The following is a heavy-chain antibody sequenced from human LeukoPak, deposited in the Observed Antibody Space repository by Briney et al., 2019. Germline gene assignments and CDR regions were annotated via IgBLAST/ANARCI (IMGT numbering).Heavy chain of an antibody. CDR3: AKAGGGYSSGWYLYMDV. V-gene: IGHV3-48*03. CDR1: GFTFSSYE. CDR2: ISSSGSTI. D-gene: IGHD6-19*01. Sequence: GGSLRLSCAASGFTFSSYEMNWVRQAPGKGLEWVSYISSSGSTIYYADSVKGRFTISRDNAKNSLYLQMNSLRAEDTAVYYCAKAGGGYSSGWYLYMDVWGKGTTVTVSS. J-gene: IGHJ6*03.